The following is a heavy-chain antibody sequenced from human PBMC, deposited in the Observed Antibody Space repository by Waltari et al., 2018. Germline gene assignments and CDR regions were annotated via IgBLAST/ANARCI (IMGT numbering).Heavy chain of an antibody. J-gene: IGHJ3*01. Sequence: QLQLQESGPGLVKPSETLSLTCSVSGGSITTSRHYWGWIRQPPGQGLEWIGTLSYSGVTDNSPALMSRLTMSRDTSKNQVSLKLASVTAADTGVYYCATYIGASVGTAAFDVWGQGTMVTVSS. D-gene: IGHD5-12*01. CDR2: LSYSGVT. V-gene: IGHV4-39*01. CDR1: GGSITTSRHY. CDR3: ATYIGASVGTAAFDV.